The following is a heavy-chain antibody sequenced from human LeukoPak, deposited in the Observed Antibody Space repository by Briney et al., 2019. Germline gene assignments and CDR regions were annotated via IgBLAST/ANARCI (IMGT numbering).Heavy chain of an antibody. Sequence: PGGSLRLSCVTSGLTFRNYWMSWVRQAPGKGLEWVANIKRDGSETYYVDSVRGRFTISRDNAKNSLFLQMNSLRAEDTAVYYCAPSIGYWGQGTLVTVSS. CDR3: APSIGY. V-gene: IGHV3-7*01. CDR1: GLTFRNYW. J-gene: IGHJ4*02. CDR2: IKRDGSET.